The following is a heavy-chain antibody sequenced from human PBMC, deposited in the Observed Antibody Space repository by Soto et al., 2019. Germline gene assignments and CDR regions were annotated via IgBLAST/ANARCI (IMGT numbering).Heavy chain of an antibody. Sequence: ASVKVSCKASGYTFTSYCISWGRQAPGQGLEWMGLISGYNGNTNYARKFQGRVTMTTDTSTNTAYMEVRSLRSDDTAVYYCASASITMIRGVTYYYYGVDVWGQGTTVXV. D-gene: IGHD3-10*01. CDR2: ISGYNGNT. CDR3: ASASITMIRGVTYYYYGVDV. CDR1: GYTFTSYC. V-gene: IGHV1-18*04. J-gene: IGHJ6*02.